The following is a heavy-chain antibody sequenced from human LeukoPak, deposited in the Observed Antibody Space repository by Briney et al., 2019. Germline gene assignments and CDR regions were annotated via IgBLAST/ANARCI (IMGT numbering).Heavy chain of an antibody. CDR1: GFTFSSYA. Sequence: GGSLRLSCAASGFTFSSYAMHWVRQAPGKGLEWVAVISYDGSNKYYADSVKGRFTISRDNSKNTLYLQMNSLRAEDTAMYYCAGDSYQDYYGRFDPWGQGTLVFVSS. V-gene: IGHV3-30*04. J-gene: IGHJ5*02. CDR2: ISYDGSNK. CDR3: AGDSYQDYYGRFDP. D-gene: IGHD3-10*01.